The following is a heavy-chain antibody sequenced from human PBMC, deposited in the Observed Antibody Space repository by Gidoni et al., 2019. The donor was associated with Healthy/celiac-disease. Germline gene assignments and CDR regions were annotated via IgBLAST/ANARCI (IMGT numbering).Heavy chain of an antibody. CDR3: ASGVYDFWSGYHN. CDR2: IYYSGST. J-gene: IGHJ4*02. V-gene: IGHV4-39*01. Sequence: QLQLQESGPGLVKPSETLSLTCTVSGGSISSSSYYWGWIRQPPGKGLEWIGSIYYSGSTYYNPSLKSRVTISVDTSKNQFSLKLSSVTAADTAVYYCASGVYDFWSGYHNWGQGTLVTVSS. CDR1: GGSISSSSYY. D-gene: IGHD3-3*01.